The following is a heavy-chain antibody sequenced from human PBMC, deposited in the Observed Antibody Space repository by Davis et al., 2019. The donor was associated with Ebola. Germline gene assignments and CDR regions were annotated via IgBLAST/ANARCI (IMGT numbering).Heavy chain of an antibody. CDR3: ARSGLSFGVVKYHYGMDV. CDR2: ISSSGSTI. D-gene: IGHD3-3*01. Sequence: GESLKISCAASGFTFSDYYMSWIRQAPGKGLEWVAYISSSGSTIYYADSVKGRFTVSRDNSKNTMYLQMNSLRSEDTAVYYCARSGLSFGVVKYHYGMDVWGKGTTVTVFS. CDR1: GFTFSDYY. J-gene: IGHJ6*04. V-gene: IGHV3-11*01.